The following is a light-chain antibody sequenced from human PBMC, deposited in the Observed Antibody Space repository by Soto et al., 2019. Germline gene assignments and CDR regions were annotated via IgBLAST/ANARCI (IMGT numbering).Light chain of an antibody. Sequence: QSVLTQPPSASETPGQRVTLSCSGSSSNIGSNTVSWYQQLPGAAPKLLIYSNNQRPSGVPDRFSGSKSGTSASLAISGLESEDEADYYCAAWDDSLNGHAVFGGGTKGTVL. CDR2: SNN. CDR3: AAWDDSLNGHAV. CDR1: SSNIGSNT. V-gene: IGLV1-44*01. J-gene: IGLJ2*01.